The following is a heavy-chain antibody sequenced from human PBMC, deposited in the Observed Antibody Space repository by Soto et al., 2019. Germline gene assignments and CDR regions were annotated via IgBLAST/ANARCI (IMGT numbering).Heavy chain of an antibody. Sequence: GSSVKVSCKASGGTFSSYTINWVRQAPGQGLEWMGRIIPILGIANYAQKFQGRVTITADKSTSTAYMELSSLRSEDTAVYYCAREGIVVVLAAPAANASDIWCQATMVSVS. CDR3: AREGIVVVLAAPAANASDI. CDR1: GGTFSSYT. D-gene: IGHD2-2*01. CDR2: IIPILGIA. J-gene: IGHJ3*02. V-gene: IGHV1-69*04.